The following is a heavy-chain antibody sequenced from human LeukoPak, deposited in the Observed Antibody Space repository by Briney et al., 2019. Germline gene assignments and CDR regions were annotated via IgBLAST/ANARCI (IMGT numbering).Heavy chain of an antibody. Sequence: GASVKVSCKASGYTFTSYGINWVRQAPGQGLEWMGWISADNGNTNYAQKLQGRVTMTTDTSTCTAYMELRSLRSDDTAVYYCARDDALVATGSFDYWGQETLVTVSS. CDR2: ISADNGNT. V-gene: IGHV1-18*01. CDR1: GYTFTSYG. D-gene: IGHD5-12*01. CDR3: ARDDALVATGSFDY. J-gene: IGHJ4*02.